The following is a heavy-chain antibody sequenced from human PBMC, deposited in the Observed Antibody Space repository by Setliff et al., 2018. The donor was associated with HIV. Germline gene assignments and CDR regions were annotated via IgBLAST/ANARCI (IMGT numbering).Heavy chain of an antibody. J-gene: IGHJ6*02. CDR3: ARDWTWDYGDYDYYYGMDV. Sequence: KTSETLSLTCSVSGGSISSSSYHWGWIRQPPGKGLEWIGSIYYSGSTYYNPSLKSRVTISVETSKNQFSLKLSSVTAADTAVYYCARDWTWDYGDYDYYYGMDVWGQGTTVTVSS. CDR2: IYYSGST. V-gene: IGHV4-39*07. CDR1: GGSISSSSYH. D-gene: IGHD4-17*01.